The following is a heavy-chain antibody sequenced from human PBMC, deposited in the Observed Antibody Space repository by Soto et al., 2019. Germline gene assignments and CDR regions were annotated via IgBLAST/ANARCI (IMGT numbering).Heavy chain of an antibody. J-gene: IGHJ4*02. CDR2: IYWDDDK. Sequence: QITLKESGPTLVKPTQTLTLTCTFSGFSLSNSGVGVGWIRQPPGKALEWLVLIYWDDDKRYSPSLKSRLTITKDTSKNQVVLTLTNMDPVDTATYYCAHTTGANLIDYWGQGTLVTVSS. V-gene: IGHV2-5*02. D-gene: IGHD1-1*01. CDR1: GFSLSNSGVG. CDR3: AHTTGANLIDY.